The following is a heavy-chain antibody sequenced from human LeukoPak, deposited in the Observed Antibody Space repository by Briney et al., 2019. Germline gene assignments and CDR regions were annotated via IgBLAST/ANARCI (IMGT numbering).Heavy chain of an antibody. CDR3: ARDALITIFGVVTGAPDY. CDR1: GFTFSSFG. Sequence: PGGSLRLSCAASGFTFSSFGMSWVRQAPGKGLEWVAVISYDGSNKYYADSVKGRFTISRDNSKNTLYLQMNSLRAEDTAVYYCARDALITIFGVVTGAPDYWGQGTLVTVSS. V-gene: IGHV3-30*03. J-gene: IGHJ4*02. CDR2: ISYDGSNK. D-gene: IGHD3-3*01.